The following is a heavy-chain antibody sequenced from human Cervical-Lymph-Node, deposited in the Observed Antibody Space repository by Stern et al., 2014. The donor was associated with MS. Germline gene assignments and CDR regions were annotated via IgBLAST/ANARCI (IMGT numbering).Heavy chain of an antibody. V-gene: IGHV3-33*01. Sequence: VQLVESGGGVVQPGRSLRLSCAASGFTFSSYGMHWVRQAPGKGLEWVAVIWYDGSNKDYADSVKGRFTISRDKSKNTLYLQMNSLRAEDTAVYYCARDRFAGILDYWGQGTLVTVSS. CDR3: ARDRFAGILDY. J-gene: IGHJ4*02. D-gene: IGHD3-10*01. CDR2: IWYDGSNK. CDR1: GFTFSSYG.